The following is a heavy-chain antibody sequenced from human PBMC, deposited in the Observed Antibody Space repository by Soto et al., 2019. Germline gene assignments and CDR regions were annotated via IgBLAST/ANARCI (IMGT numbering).Heavy chain of an antibody. J-gene: IGHJ4*02. CDR2: IYPGDSDT. CDR1: GYSFTSYW. D-gene: IGHD3-3*01. Sequence: GESLKISCKGSGYSFTSYWIGWVRQMPGKGLEWMGIIYPGDSDTRYSPSFQGQVTISADKSISTAYLQWSSLKASDTAMYYCARAFGDFWSGYLGAFDYWGQGTLVTVSS. CDR3: ARAFGDFWSGYLGAFDY. V-gene: IGHV5-51*01.